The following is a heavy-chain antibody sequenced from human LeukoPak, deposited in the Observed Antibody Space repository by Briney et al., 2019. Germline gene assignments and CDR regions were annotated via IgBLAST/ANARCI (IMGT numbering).Heavy chain of an antibody. J-gene: IGHJ4*02. CDR2: ISERGGST. Sequence: GGSLRLSCAASGFTFSSFWMSWVRQAPGKGLEWVSGISERGGSTNYADSVKGRFIIPRDTSKNTVYLQMNSLRAEDTAVYFCAKRGIVIRAVIIIGSHKEAYYFDYWGQGILVTVSS. CDR3: AKRGIVIRAVIIIGSHKEAYYFDY. V-gene: IGHV3-23*01. CDR1: GFTFSSFW. D-gene: IGHD3-10*01.